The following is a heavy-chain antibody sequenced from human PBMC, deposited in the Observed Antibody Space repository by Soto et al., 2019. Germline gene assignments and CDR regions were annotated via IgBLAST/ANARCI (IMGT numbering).Heavy chain of an antibody. J-gene: IGHJ3*02. V-gene: IGHV3-53*01. D-gene: IGHD2-21*01. CDR3: ARDLYCGGSCIDTFDI. CDR1: WFTVSSNY. Sequence: PVGSLRLSCAVSWFTVSSNYMSWVRQAPGKGLEWVSVIYSGGNTYYADSVRGRFTISRDNSKNTLYLQMNSLRAEDTAVYYCARDLYCGGSCIDTFDIWGQGTMVTVSS. CDR2: IYSGGNT.